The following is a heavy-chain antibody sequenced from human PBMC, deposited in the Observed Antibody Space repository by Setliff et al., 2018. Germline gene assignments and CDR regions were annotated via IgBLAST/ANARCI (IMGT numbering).Heavy chain of an antibody. J-gene: IGHJ4*02. Sequence: EASVKVSCKASGGTFSSYAISWVRQAPGQGLEWMGGIIPILGIANYAQKFQGRVTITADKSTSTAYMELSSLRSEDTAVYYCARDPAFRRGGIAVAGSFDYWGQGTLVTVSS. V-gene: IGHV1-69*10. CDR2: IIPILGIA. D-gene: IGHD6-19*01. CDR1: GGTFSSYA. CDR3: ARDPAFRRGGIAVAGSFDY.